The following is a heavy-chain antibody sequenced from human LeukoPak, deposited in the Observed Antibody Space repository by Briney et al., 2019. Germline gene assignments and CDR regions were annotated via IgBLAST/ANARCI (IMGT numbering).Heavy chain of an antibody. CDR1: GFTFSDYY. CDR3: AKDLWTVTTYFDY. J-gene: IGHJ4*02. D-gene: IGHD4-17*01. CDR2: ISNSGSAV. V-gene: IGHV3-11*04. Sequence: GGSLRLSCGASGFTFSDYYMSWIRQAPGKGLEWVSYISNSGSAVYYVDSVKGRFTISRDNSKNTLYLQMNSLRAEDTAVYYCAKDLWTVTTYFDYWGQGTLVTVSS.